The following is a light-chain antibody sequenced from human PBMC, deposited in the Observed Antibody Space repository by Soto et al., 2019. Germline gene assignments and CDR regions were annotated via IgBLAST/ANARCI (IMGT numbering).Light chain of an antibody. Sequence: EIVLTQSPGTLSLSPGEKATLSCKASQSVSRSYLAWYQQKPGQAPRLLIYGAFTRAPGIPDRFSGSGSGTDFTLTISRLEPEDFAVYYCQQYASSPLTFGGGTKVEIK. CDR1: QSVSRSY. V-gene: IGKV3-20*01. J-gene: IGKJ4*01. CDR3: QQYASSPLT. CDR2: GAF.